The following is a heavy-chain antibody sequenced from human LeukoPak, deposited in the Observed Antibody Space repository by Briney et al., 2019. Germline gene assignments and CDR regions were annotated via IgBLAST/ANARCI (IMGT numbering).Heavy chain of an antibody. J-gene: IGHJ3*02. CDR2: INPNSGGT. V-gene: IGHV1-2*02. Sequence: ASVKVSCKASGYTFTGYYMHWVRQAPGQGLEWMGWINPNSGGTNYAQKFQGRVTMTRDTSISTACMELSRLRSDDTAVYYCASTYFWSGREKNAFDIWGQGTMVTVSS. CDR3: ASTYFWSGREKNAFDI. D-gene: IGHD3-3*01. CDR1: GYTFTGYY.